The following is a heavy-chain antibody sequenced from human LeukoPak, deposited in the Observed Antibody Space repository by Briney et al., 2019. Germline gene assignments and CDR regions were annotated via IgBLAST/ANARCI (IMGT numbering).Heavy chain of an antibody. J-gene: IGHJ4*02. CDR2: ISYDGSNK. CDR1: GFTFSSYG. CDR3: AKDSNTGGYSFGS. D-gene: IGHD5-12*01. Sequence: GRSLRLSCAASGFTFSSYGMHWVRQAPGKGLEWVAVISYDGSNKYYADSVKGRFTISRDNSKNSLSLEMNSLRTEDTALYYCAKDSNTGGYSFGSWGQGTLVTVTS. V-gene: IGHV3-30*18.